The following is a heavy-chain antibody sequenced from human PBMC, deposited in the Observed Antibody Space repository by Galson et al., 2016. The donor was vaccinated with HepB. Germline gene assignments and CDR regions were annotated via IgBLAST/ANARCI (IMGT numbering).Heavy chain of an antibody. CDR3: AGSMFNVKNWFDP. CDR2: IPYDGSNK. J-gene: IGHJ5*02. Sequence: SLRLSCAASGFSLSDYGMHWVRQAPGKGLEWVAVIPYDGSNKYYADSVKGRFTISRDNSKNKLYLQLNSLRAEDTAIYYCAGSMFNVKNWFDPWGQGTLVTVSS. V-gene: IGHV3-30*03. CDR1: GFSLSDYG. D-gene: IGHD3-10*01.